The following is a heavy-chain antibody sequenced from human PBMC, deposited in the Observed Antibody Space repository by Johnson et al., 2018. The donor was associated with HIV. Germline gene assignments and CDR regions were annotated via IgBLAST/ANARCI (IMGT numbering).Heavy chain of an antibody. J-gene: IGHJ3*02. V-gene: IGHV3-30*18. CDR1: AFTFSSND. CDR2: ISYDGSNK. CDR3: AKEFRLGYPPQIDAFDI. Sequence: QVQLVESGGGLVQPGGSLRLSCGASAFTFSSNDMKWVRQAPGKGLQWVAVISYDGSNKYYADSVKGRFTISRDNSKNTLYLQMNSLRAEDTAVYYCAKEFRLGYPPQIDAFDIWGQGTMVTVSS. D-gene: IGHD3-9*01.